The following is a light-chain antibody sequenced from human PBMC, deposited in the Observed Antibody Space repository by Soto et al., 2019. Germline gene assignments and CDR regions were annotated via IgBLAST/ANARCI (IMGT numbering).Light chain of an antibody. CDR1: SSDVGGHDY. CDR3: SSYTSSSTFV. J-gene: IGLJ1*01. Sequence: QSVLTQSASVSGSPGQSITISCTGTSSDVGGHDYVSWYQQHPGKAPTLIIYHVTNRPSGVSSRFSGSKSGNTAFLIISGLQAEDEADYYCSSYTSSSTFVFGTGTKVTVL. V-gene: IGLV2-14*01. CDR2: HVT.